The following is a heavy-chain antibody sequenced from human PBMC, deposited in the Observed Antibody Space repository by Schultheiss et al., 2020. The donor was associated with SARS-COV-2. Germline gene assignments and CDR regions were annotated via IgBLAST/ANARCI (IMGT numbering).Heavy chain of an antibody. CDR3: ARDRYGDYLDY. V-gene: IGHV4-31*03. Sequence: SETLSLTCTVSGGSISSGDYYWGWIRQPPGKGLEWIGYIYYSGSTYYNPSLKSRVTISVDRSKNQFSLKLSSVTAADTAVYYCARDRYGDYLDYWGQGTLVTVSS. D-gene: IGHD4-17*01. J-gene: IGHJ4*02. CDR1: GGSISSGDYY. CDR2: IYYSGST.